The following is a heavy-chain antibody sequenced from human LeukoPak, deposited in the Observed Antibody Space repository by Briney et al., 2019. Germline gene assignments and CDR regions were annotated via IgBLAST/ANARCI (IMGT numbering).Heavy chain of an antibody. Sequence: GGSLRLPCAASGFTFSSYWMSWVRQAPGKGLEWVANIKEDGNEKYYVDSVKGRFTISRDNAKNSLYLQMNSLRDEDTALYYCARAPGNPPNYWGQGTLVTVSS. V-gene: IGHV3-7*03. CDR3: ARAPGNPPNY. CDR2: IKEDGNEK. CDR1: GFTFSSYW. J-gene: IGHJ4*02.